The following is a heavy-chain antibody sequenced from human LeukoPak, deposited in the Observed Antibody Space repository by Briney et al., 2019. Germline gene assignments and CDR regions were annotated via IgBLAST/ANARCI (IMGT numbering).Heavy chain of an antibody. CDR3: AKWASDNRAFDL. D-gene: IGHD2-8*01. CDR1: GGSFSGYF. V-gene: IGHV4-34*01. Sequence: SETLSLTCAVYGGSFSGYFWSWIRQPPGKGLEWIGEINRSGSTNYNPSLKSRVTISVDTSKNQFSLRLSSVTAADTAVYFCAKWASDNRAFDLWGQGTLVTVSS. J-gene: IGHJ4*02. CDR2: INRSGST.